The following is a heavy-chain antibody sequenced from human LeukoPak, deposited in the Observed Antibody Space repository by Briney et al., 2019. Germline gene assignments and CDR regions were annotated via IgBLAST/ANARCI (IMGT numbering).Heavy chain of an antibody. CDR2: IWYDGSNK. CDR3: ARDITLTRGGRSDY. CDR1: GFTFSSYG. D-gene: IGHD3-10*01. V-gene: IGHV3-33*01. Sequence: GGSLRLSCAASGFTFSSYGMHWVRQAPGKGLEWVAVIWYDGSNKYYADSVKGRFTISRDNAKNTLYLQMNSLRDEDTAVYYCARDITLTRGGRSDYWGQGTLVTVSA. J-gene: IGHJ4*02.